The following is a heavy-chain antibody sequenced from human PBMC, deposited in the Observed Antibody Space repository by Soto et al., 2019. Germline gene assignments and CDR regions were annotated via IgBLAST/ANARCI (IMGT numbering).Heavy chain of an antibody. CDR2: ISAYNGNT. Sequence: ASVKVSCKASGYTFTSYGISWVRQAPGQGLEWMGWISAYNGNTNYAQKLQGRVTMTTDTSTSTAYMELRSLRSDDTAVYYCARVTQTSSSSWYFPEYYYYGMDVWGQGTTVTVSS. CDR1: GYTFTSYG. D-gene: IGHD6-13*01. J-gene: IGHJ6*02. CDR3: ARVTQTSSSSWYFPEYYYYGMDV. V-gene: IGHV1-18*01.